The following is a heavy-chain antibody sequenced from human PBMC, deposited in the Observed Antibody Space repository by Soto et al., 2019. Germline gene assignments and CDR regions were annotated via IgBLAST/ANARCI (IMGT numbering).Heavy chain of an antibody. CDR1: GGSISSSSYY. CDR3: ARHPRQQLVRKGNWFDP. Sequence: QLQLQESGPGLVKPSETLPLTCTVSGGSISSSSYYWGWIRQPPGKGLEWIGSIYYSGSTYYNPSLKSRVTISVDTSKNQFSLKLSSVTAADTAVYYCARHPRQQLVRKGNWFDPWGQGTLVTVSS. CDR2: IYYSGST. D-gene: IGHD6-13*01. V-gene: IGHV4-39*01. J-gene: IGHJ5*02.